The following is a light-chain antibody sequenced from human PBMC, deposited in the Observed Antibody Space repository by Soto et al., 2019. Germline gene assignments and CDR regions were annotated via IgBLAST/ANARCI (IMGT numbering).Light chain of an antibody. CDR2: GAS. CDR1: QSVSSSY. CDR3: QQYRSSTLFT. J-gene: IGKJ3*01. Sequence: EIGLTQSPGTLSLSPGERATLSCRASQSVSSSYLSWYQQKPGQAPRLLIYGASSRATGIPDRFSGSGSGTDFTLSISRLEPKDFAVYYCQQYRSSTLFTVGARIKVDIK. V-gene: IGKV3-20*01.